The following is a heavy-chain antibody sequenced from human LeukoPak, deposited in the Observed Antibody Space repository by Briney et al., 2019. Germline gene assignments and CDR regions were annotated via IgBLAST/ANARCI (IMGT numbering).Heavy chain of an antibody. J-gene: IGHJ4*02. V-gene: IGHV3-43*01. D-gene: IGHD5-18*01. CDR2: ITWDGGTT. CDR1: GFTFDDYT. Sequence: GGSLRLSCAASGFTFDDYTMHWVRQAPGKGLEWVSLITWDGGTTYYADSVKGRFTISRDNSKNSLYMEMNSLRSEDTALYHCATGYSSAYGLGYFFDSWGQGTLVTVSS. CDR3: ATGYSSAYGLGYFFDS.